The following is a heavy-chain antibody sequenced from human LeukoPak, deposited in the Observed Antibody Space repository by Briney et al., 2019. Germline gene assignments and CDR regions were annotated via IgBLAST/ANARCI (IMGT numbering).Heavy chain of an antibody. CDR3: ARTAGWSYGFDY. V-gene: IGHV4-59*06. J-gene: IGHJ4*02. Sequence: SETLSLTYTVSGGSISSYYWSWIRQPPGKGLEWIGYIYNSGTTYYNPSLQSRVTISGDTSKNQFSLKLSSVTAADTAVYYCARTAGWSYGFDYWGQGTLVTVSS. D-gene: IGHD5-18*01. CDR2: IYNSGTT. CDR1: GGSISSYY.